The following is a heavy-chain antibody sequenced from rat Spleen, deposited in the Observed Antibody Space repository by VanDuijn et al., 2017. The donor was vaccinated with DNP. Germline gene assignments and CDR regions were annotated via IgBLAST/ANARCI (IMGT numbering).Heavy chain of an antibody. CDR1: GFSLSSYH. V-gene: IGHV2S12*01. CDR2: ISSGGST. Sequence: QVQLRESGPGLVQPSQTLSLTCTVSGFSLSSYHVHWIRQPPGKGLEWIAAISSGGSTYYNSALKSRLSISRDTSKSQVFLKMNSLQTEDTAMYFCARSGPGYYYAMDAWGQGTSVTVSS. J-gene: IGHJ4*01. D-gene: IGHD1-4*01. CDR3: ARSGPGYYYAMDA.